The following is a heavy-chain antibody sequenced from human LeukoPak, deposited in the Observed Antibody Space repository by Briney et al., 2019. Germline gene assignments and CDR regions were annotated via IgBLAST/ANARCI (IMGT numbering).Heavy chain of an antibody. V-gene: IGHV3-21*01. J-gene: IGHJ5*02. CDR1: GFTFSSYA. Sequence: GGSLRLSCAASGFTFSSYAMHWVRQAPGKGLEWVSSISSSSSYIYYADSVKGRFTISRDNAKNSLYLEMNSLRAEDTAVYYCARDLSWSDYNWFDPWGQGTLVTVSS. CDR2: ISSSSSYI. CDR3: ARDLSWSDYNWFDP. D-gene: IGHD6-13*01.